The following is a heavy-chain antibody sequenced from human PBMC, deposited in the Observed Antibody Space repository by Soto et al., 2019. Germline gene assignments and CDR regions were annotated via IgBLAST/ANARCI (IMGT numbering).Heavy chain of an antibody. CDR1: GFTFTSYG. CDR2: ISAYNGNT. CDR3: ARGGDRYSYNWFDP. Sequence: ASVKVSCKAPGFTFTSYGICWVRQAPGQGLEWMGWISAYNGNTNYAQKLQGRVTMTTDTSTSTAYMELRSLRSDDTAVYYCARGGDRYSYNWFDPWGQGTLVTVSS. J-gene: IGHJ5*02. D-gene: IGHD5-18*01. V-gene: IGHV1-18*01.